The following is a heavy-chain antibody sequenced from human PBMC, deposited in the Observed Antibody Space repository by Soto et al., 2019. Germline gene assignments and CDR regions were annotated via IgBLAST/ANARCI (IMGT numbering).Heavy chain of an antibody. CDR3: ARDHVVVAATFRASYYGMDV. J-gene: IGHJ6*02. CDR1: GFTFSSYA. CDR2: ISYDGSNK. Sequence: GGSLRLSCAASGFTFSSYAMHWVRQAPGKGLEWVAVISYDGSNKYYADSVKGRFTISRDNSNNTLYLQMNSLRAEDTAVYYCARDHVVVAATFRASYYGMDVWGQGTTVTVSS. D-gene: IGHD2-15*01. V-gene: IGHV3-30-3*01.